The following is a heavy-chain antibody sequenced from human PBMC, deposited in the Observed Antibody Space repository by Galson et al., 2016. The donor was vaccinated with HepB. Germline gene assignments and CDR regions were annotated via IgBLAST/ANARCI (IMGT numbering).Heavy chain of an antibody. CDR2: ISDDGSNK. CDR3: AKDHTGSTVGWSDGMDV. D-gene: IGHD1-7*01. V-gene: IGHV3-30-3*01. Sequence: SLRLSCAASGFIFNNYAMHWVRQAPGKGLEWVAVISDDGSNKYYADSVKGRFTISRDNSKNTLYLQMNSLRVEDTAVYYCAKDHTGSTVGWSDGMDVWGQGTRVTVSS. CDR1: GFIFNNYA. J-gene: IGHJ6*02.